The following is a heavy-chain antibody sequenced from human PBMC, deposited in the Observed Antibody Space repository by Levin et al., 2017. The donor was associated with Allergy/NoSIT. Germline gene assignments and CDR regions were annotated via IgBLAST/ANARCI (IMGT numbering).Heavy chain of an antibody. J-gene: IGHJ1*01. CDR3: TSSGPAVF. D-gene: IGHD2-15*01. V-gene: IGHV3-73*01. CDR2: IRGKADNYAT. Sequence: PGGSLRLSCAASGVIFSDSGMHWVRQASGKGLEWVGRIRGKADNYATAYTASVKGRFTISRDDSKNTAYLQMNSLTTEDTAVYYCTSSGPAVFGGQGTLVTVSS. CDR1: GVIFSDSG.